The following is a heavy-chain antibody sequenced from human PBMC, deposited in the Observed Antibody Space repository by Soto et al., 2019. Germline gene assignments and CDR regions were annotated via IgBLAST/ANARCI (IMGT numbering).Heavy chain of an antibody. V-gene: IGHV4-34*01. D-gene: IGHD2-2*02. CDR3: ARGSVPAAISGYYYYYGMDV. CDR1: GGSFSGYY. Sequence: SETLSLTCAVYGGSFSGYYWSWIRQPPGKGLEWIGEINHSGSTNYNPSLKSRVTISVDTSKNQFSLKLSSVTAADTAVYYCARGSVPAAISGYYYYYGMDVWGQGTTVTVSS. J-gene: IGHJ6*02. CDR2: INHSGST.